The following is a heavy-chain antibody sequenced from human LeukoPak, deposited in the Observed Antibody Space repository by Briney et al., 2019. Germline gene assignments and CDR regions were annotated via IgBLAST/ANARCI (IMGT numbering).Heavy chain of an antibody. V-gene: IGHV1-46*01. Sequence: ASVKVSCKASGYTFTSYDINWVRQATGQGLEWMGIINPSGGSTSYAQKFQGRVTMTRDTSTSTVYMELSSLRSEDTAVYYCARDPALTGYHRGYFDYWGQGTLVTVSS. CDR2: INPSGGST. D-gene: IGHD3-9*01. CDR1: GYTFTSYD. CDR3: ARDPALTGYHRGYFDY. J-gene: IGHJ4*02.